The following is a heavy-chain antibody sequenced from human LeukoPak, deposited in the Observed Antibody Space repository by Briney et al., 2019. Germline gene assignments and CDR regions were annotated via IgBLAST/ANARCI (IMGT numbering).Heavy chain of an antibody. V-gene: IGHV4-34*01. J-gene: IGHJ4*02. CDR1: GGSISSHY. CDR2: INHSGST. D-gene: IGHD6-13*01. Sequence: SETLSLTCSVSGGSISSHYWSWIRQPPGKGLEWIGEINHSGSTNYNPSLKSRVTISVDTSKNQFSLKLSSVTAADTAVYYCARGKSRSIAAAGLFDYWGQGTLVTVSS. CDR3: ARGKSRSIAAAGLFDY.